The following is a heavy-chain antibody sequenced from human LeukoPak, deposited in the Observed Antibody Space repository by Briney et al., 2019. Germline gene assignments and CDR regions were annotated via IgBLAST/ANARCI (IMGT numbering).Heavy chain of an antibody. Sequence: SETLSLTCAVYGGSFSGYYWSWIRQPPGKGLEWIGEINHSGSTNYNPSLKSRVTISVDTSKNQFSLKPSSVTAADTAVYYCARSYYYGSGSYDYWGQGTLVTVSS. CDR1: GGSFSGYY. V-gene: IGHV4-34*01. J-gene: IGHJ4*02. D-gene: IGHD3-10*01. CDR3: ARSYYYGSGSYDY. CDR2: INHSGST.